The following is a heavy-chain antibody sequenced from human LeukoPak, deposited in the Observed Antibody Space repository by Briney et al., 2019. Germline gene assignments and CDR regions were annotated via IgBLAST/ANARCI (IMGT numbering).Heavy chain of an antibody. D-gene: IGHD3-3*01. CDR1: GFTFSSYA. CDR2: INGNADST. Sequence: GGSLRLSCAASGFTFSSYAMSWVRQAPGKGLEWVSGINGNADSTYYADSVKGRFTISRDNSKNTLYLQMNSLRAEDTAVYYCAKIGRRYDFWTGYYEEEVDYMDVWGKGTTVTVSS. V-gene: IGHV3-23*01. CDR3: AKIGRRYDFWTGYYEEEVDYMDV. J-gene: IGHJ6*03.